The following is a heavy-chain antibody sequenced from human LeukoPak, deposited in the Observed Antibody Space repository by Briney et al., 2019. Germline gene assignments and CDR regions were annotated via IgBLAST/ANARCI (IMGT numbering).Heavy chain of an antibody. CDR1: GFTFSHYW. Sequence: GGGLVQPGGSLRLSCAASGFTFSHYWMSWVRQAPGKGLEWVANIKQDGSGTYYVDSVTGRFTISRDNAKNSLSLQMNSLRAEDTAVYYCAREGNRRSFDYWGQGTLVTVSS. CDR2: IKQDGSGT. V-gene: IGHV3-7*01. J-gene: IGHJ4*02. CDR3: AREGNRRSFDY.